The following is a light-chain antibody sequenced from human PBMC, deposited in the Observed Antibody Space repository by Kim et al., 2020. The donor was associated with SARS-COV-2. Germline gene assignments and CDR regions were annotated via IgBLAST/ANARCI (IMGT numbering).Light chain of an antibody. CDR1: SSNIEAGYD. V-gene: IGLV1-40*01. CDR2: GNN. CDR3: QSFDTSLSGV. J-gene: IGLJ2*01. Sequence: GQRVTLSCTGSSSNIEAGYDVHWYQHLPGTAPRLLIYGNNNRPSGVPDRFSGSKSGTSASLAITGLQPEDEADYYCQSFDTSLSGVLGGGTKVTVL.